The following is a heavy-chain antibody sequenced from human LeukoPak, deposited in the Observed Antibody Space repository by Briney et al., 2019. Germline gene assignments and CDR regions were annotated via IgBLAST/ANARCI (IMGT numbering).Heavy chain of an antibody. D-gene: IGHD1-1*01. CDR1: GGSISSYY. CDR3: ARAPTGTGGWNWFDP. Sequence: SETLSLTCTVSGGSISSYYWSWIRQPAGKGLELIGRVYTSGTTNYNPSLRSRVTMSVDTSKNQFSLKLSSVTAADTAVYYCARAPTGTGGWNWFDPWGQGTLVTVSS. CDR2: VYTSGTT. V-gene: IGHV4-4*07. J-gene: IGHJ5*02.